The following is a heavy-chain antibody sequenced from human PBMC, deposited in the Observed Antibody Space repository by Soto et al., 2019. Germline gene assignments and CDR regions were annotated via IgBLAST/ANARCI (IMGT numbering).Heavy chain of an antibody. Sequence: GESLKISCKGSGYSFTSYWISWVRQMPGKGLEWMGRIDPSDSYTNYSPSFQGHVTISADKSISTAYLQWSSLKASDTAMHYCARVYGDYIDAFDTWGQGTMVTVSS. J-gene: IGHJ3*02. CDR1: GYSFTSYW. CDR3: ARVYGDYIDAFDT. CDR2: IDPSDSYT. D-gene: IGHD4-17*01. V-gene: IGHV5-10-1*01.